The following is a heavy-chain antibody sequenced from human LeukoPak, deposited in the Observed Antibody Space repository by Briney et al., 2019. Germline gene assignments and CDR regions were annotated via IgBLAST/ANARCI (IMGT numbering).Heavy chain of an antibody. CDR3: ARYGLLGLSEINAFDI. D-gene: IGHD2-2*01. V-gene: IGHV4-61*02. Sequence: KASETLSLTCTVSGVSISSGSYYWSWIRQPAGKGLEWIGRIYTSGSTNYNPSLKSRVTMSVDTSKNQFSLKLNSVTAADTAVYYCARYGLLGLSEINAFDIWGQGTRVTVSS. CDR2: IYTSGST. CDR1: GVSISSGSYY. J-gene: IGHJ3*02.